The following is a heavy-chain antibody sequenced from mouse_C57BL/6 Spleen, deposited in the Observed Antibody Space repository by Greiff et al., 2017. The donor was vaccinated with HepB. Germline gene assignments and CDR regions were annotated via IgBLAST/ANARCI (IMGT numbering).Heavy chain of an antibody. J-gene: IGHJ4*01. CDR1: GFTFSSYA. D-gene: IGHD2-3*01. CDR3: TREGDGYLWGYAMDY. V-gene: IGHV5-9-1*02. Sequence: EVKVVESGEGLVKPGGSLKLSCAASGFTFSSYAMSWVRQTPEKRLEWVAYISSGGDYIYYADTVKGRFTISRDNARNTLYLQMSSLKSEDTAMYYCTREGDGYLWGYAMDYWGQGTSVTVSS. CDR2: ISSGGDYI.